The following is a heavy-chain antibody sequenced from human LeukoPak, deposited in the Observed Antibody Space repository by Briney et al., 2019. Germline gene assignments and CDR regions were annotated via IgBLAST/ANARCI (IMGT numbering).Heavy chain of an antibody. V-gene: IGHV6-1*01. CDR1: GDSVSSNSAA. J-gene: IGHJ4*02. CDR2: TYYRSKWYN. CDR3: ARDLGRGYSGYDFFIGYGPIDY. D-gene: IGHD5-12*01. Sequence: SQTLSLTCAISGDSVSSNSAAWNWIRQSPSRGLEWLGRTYYRSKWYNDYAVSVKSRITINPDTSKNQFSLQLNSVTPEDTAVYYCARDLGRGYSGYDFFIGYGPIDYWGQGTLVTVSS.